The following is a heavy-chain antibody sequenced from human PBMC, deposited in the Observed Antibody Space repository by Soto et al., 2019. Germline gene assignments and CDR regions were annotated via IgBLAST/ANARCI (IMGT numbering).Heavy chain of an antibody. V-gene: IGHV3-15*01. CDR3: ASEKGWRQSPLDS. CDR2: IKSKSSGGTT. Sequence: GGSVRLSCAASGFIFRNAWMSWVRQAPGKGLEWVGRIKSKSSGGTTDYAAPVEGRVTISRDDSKSTLYLQMTRLTIEDTAVYFCASEKGWRQSPLDSWGQGALVTVSS. CDR1: GFIFRNAW. J-gene: IGHJ5*01. D-gene: IGHD4-4*01.